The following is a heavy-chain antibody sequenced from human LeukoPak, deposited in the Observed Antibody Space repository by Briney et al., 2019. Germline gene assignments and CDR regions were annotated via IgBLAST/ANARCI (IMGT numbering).Heavy chain of an antibody. CDR2: INPSGGST. J-gene: IGHJ4*02. D-gene: IGHD1-26*01. V-gene: IGHV1-46*01. CDR3: AADRGGATPSFDY. CDR1: GYTFTSYY. Sequence: ASVKVSCKASGYTFTSYYMHWVRQAPGQGLEWMGIINPSGGSTSYAQKFQGRVTMTRDMSTSTVYMELSSLRSEDTAVYYCAADRGGATPSFDYWGQGTLVTVSS.